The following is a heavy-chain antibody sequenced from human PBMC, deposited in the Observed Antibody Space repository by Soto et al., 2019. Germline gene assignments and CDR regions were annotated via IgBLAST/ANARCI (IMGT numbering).Heavy chain of an antibody. V-gene: IGHV3-33*01. CDR2: IWYDGSNK. CDR3: ASGVRLDAFDI. J-gene: IGHJ3*02. D-gene: IGHD2-21*01. Sequence: QVQLVESGGGVVQPGRSLRLSCAASGFTFSSYGMHWVRQAPGKGLEWVAVIWYDGSNKYYADSVKGRFTISRDNSKKALYLQMNSLRAEDTAVYYCASGVRLDAFDIWGQGTMVTVSS. CDR1: GFTFSSYG.